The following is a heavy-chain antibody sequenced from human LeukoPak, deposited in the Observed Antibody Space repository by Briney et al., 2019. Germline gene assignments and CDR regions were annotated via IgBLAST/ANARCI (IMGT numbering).Heavy chain of an antibody. Sequence: SGPTQVKPTQTLTLTCTFSGFSLTTSGVGVVWIRQPPGKALEWLALIYWDDDKRYSPSLRSRLSIAKDTSKNLVVLRMTNMDPVDTATYYCARLLDGYDYWGQGALVTVPS. J-gene: IGHJ4*02. V-gene: IGHV2-5*02. CDR1: GFSLTTSGVG. D-gene: IGHD5-24*01. CDR2: IYWDDDK. CDR3: ARLLDGYDY.